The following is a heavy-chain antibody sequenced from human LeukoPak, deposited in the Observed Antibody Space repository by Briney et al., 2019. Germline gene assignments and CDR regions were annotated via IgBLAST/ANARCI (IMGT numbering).Heavy chain of an antibody. V-gene: IGHV4-4*07. J-gene: IGHJ6*02. CDR3: ARGCSSTSCWLRMDV. CDR1: GGSITNYY. Sequence: PSETLSLTCTVSGGSITNYYWSWIRQSAGKGLEWIGRIYTSGSTNYNPSLKSRVTMSIDTSKNQFSLKLSSATAADTAVYYCARGCSSTSCWLRMDVWGQGTTVTVSS. D-gene: IGHD2-2*01. CDR2: IYTSGST.